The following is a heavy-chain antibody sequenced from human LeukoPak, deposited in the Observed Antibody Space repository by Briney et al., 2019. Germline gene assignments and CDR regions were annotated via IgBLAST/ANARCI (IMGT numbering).Heavy chain of an antibody. V-gene: IGHV1-18*01. CDR2: ISAYNGNT. CDR3: ARDPALDYGDYDWFDP. J-gene: IGHJ5*02. CDR1: GYTFTSYG. Sequence: ASVKVSCKASGYTFTSYGISWVRQAPGQGLEWMGWISAYNGNTNYAQKLQGRVTMTTDTSTSTAYMELRSLRSDDTAVCYCARDPALDYGDYDWFDPWGQGTLVTVSS. D-gene: IGHD4-17*01.